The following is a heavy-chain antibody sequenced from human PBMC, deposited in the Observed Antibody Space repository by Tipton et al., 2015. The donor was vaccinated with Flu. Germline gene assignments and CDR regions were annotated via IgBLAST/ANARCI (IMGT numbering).Heavy chain of an antibody. J-gene: IGHJ6*02. V-gene: IGHV4-31*03. CDR3: AREGPYFYGMDV. CDR1: GDSVSNSDYY. CDR2: IDFSGST. Sequence: TLSLTCTVSGDSVSNSDYYWNWIRQEPGKGLEWIGHIDFSGSTHYNPSLTSRLTISIDTSKNQFSLRLNGVTGADTAVYYCAREGPYFYGMDVWGQGTTVTVSS.